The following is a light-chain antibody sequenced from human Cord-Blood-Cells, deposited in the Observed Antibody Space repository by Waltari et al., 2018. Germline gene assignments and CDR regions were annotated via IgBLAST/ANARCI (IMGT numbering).Light chain of an antibody. CDR1: QGISSY. CDR2: AAS. J-gene: IGKJ2*01. CDR3: QQYYSYPYT. V-gene: IGKV1-8*01. Sequence: AIRMTQSPSSFSASTGDRVTITCRASQGISSYLAWYQQKPGKAPKPLIYAASTLQSGVPSRFSGSGSGTDFTLPISCLQSEDFATYYCQQYYSYPYTFGQGTKLEIK.